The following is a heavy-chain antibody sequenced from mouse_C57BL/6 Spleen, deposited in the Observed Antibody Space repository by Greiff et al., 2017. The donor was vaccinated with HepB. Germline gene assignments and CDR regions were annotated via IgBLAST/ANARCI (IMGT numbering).Heavy chain of an antibody. CDR2: IYPGDGDT. D-gene: IGHD3-2*01. Sequence: QVHVKQSGAELVKPGASVKISCKASGYAFSSYWMNWVKQRPGKGLEWIGQIYPGDGDTNYNGKFKGKATLTADKSSSTAYMQLSSLTSEDSAVYFCARLLDSSFAYWGQGTLVTVSA. CDR1: GYAFSSYW. V-gene: IGHV1-80*01. CDR3: ARLLDSSFAY. J-gene: IGHJ3*01.